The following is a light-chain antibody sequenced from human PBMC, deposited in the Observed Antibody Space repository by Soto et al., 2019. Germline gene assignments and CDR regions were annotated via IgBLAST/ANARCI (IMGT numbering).Light chain of an antibody. Sequence: EIALTQSPGTLSLSPGERATLSCRASQSVSSSYLAWYQQKPGQAPRLLIYGASSRATGIPDRFSGSGSGTDFTLTISRLEPEDFAVNYCQQYGSSPLYTFGQGTKLEIK. CDR3: QQYGSSPLYT. CDR1: QSVSSSY. J-gene: IGKJ2*01. CDR2: GAS. V-gene: IGKV3-20*01.